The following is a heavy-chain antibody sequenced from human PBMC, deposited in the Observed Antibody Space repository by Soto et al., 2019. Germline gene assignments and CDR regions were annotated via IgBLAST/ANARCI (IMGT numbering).Heavy chain of an antibody. D-gene: IGHD2-15*01. J-gene: IGHJ4*02. CDR3: ARVYILYTIYRKRYYFDY. CDR2: INHSGST. Sequence: SETLSLTCAVYGGSFSGYYWSWIRQPPGKGLEWIGEINHSGSTNYNPSLKSRVTISVDTSKNPFSLKLSSVTAADTAVYYCARVYILYTIYRKRYYFDYCGQVNLVTVSS. V-gene: IGHV4-34*01. CDR1: GGSFSGYY.